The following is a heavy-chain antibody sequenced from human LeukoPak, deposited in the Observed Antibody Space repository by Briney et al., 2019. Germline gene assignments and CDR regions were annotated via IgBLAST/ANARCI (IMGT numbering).Heavy chain of an antibody. V-gene: IGHV3-23*01. CDR1: GFTFSSYA. CDR3: AKVPTVTTPSDYFDY. J-gene: IGHJ4*02. D-gene: IGHD4-17*01. Sequence: GGSLRLSCAASGFTFSSYAMSWVRQAPGKGLEWVSAISGSGGSTYYADSVKGRFTISRDNSKNTLYLQMNSPRAEDTAVYYCAKVPTVTTPSDYFDYWGQGTLVTVSS. CDR2: ISGSGGST.